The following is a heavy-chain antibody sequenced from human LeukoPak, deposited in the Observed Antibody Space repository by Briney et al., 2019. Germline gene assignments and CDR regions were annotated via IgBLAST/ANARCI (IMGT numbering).Heavy chain of an antibody. Sequence: SETLSLTCAVSGYSISSGYYWGCIRQPPGKGLEWIGCIYHSRSTYYNPSLKSRVNISVDTSKNQFSLKLSSVTAADTAVYYCARFEQQRTNAFDIWGQGTMVSVSS. CDR1: GYSISSGYY. J-gene: IGHJ3*02. CDR3: ARFEQQRTNAFDI. V-gene: IGHV4-38-2*01. D-gene: IGHD6-13*01. CDR2: IYHSRST.